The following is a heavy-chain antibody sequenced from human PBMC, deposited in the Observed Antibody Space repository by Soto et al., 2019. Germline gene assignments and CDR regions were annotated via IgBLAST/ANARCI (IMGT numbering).Heavy chain of an antibody. V-gene: IGHV3-73*01. J-gene: IGHJ5*02. CDR2: IGTRGDSYAT. Sequence: GGSLRLSCAASGFTFSGAPMHWVRQASGKGLEWIARIGTRGDSYATAYAASVRGRFIVSRDDSENMAFLQMNGLRTEDTADYYCAAYYNFKFEPWGQGALVTVSS. CDR3: AAYYNFKFEP. CDR1: GFTFSGAP. D-gene: IGHD3-3*01.